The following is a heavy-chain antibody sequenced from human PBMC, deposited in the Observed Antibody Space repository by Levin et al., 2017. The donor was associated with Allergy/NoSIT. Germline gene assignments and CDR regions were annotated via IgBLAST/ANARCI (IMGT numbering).Heavy chain of an antibody. CDR3: ATQFQW. D-gene: IGHD6-19*01. V-gene: IGHV3-15*01. CDR2: ITSGTDGAAT. Sequence: GGSLRLSCAASGFSLSNAWMNWVRQAPGKGLEWVGRITSGTDGAATDYAAPVKGRFTISRDDSTNTLYLQVNSLKVEDTAVYYCATQFQWWGQGTLVTVSS. CDR1: GFSLSNAW. J-gene: IGHJ4*02.